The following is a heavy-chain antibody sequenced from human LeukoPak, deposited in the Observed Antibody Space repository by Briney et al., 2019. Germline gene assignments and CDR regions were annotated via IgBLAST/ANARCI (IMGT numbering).Heavy chain of an antibody. CDR1: GGSISSYY. J-gene: IGHJ4*02. CDR3: ARRDSSGYYLDY. Sequence: SETLSLTCTVSGGSISSYYWSWIRQPPGKGLEWIGYIYYSGSTNYNPSLKSRVTISVDTSKNQFSLKLSSVTAADTAVYYCARRDSSGYYLDYWGQGTLVTVS. CDR2: IYYSGST. V-gene: IGHV4-59*08. D-gene: IGHD3-22*01.